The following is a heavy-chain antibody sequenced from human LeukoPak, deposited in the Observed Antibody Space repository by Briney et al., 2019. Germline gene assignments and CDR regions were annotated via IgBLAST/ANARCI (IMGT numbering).Heavy chain of an antibody. Sequence: GGSLRLSCAVSGLTFSNAWMNWVRQAPGKGLEWVGRVLSRAGGGTINYAAPVKGRFTISRDDSKNALFLQMNSLRTEDTAVYYCVTGGGYNGLDYWGQGALVTVSS. CDR3: VTGGGYNGLDY. J-gene: IGHJ4*02. D-gene: IGHD5-12*01. V-gene: IGHV3-15*07. CDR1: GLTFSNAW. CDR2: VLSRAGGGTI.